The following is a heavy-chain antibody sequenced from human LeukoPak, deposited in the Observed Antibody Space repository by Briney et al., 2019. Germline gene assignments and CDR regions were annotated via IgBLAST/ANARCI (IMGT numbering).Heavy chain of an antibody. CDR3: ARKHYDILTGYQFFDY. D-gene: IGHD3-9*01. CDR1: GGSISNYY. J-gene: IGHJ4*02. Sequence: SETLSLTCTVSGGSISNYYWNWIRQPPGKGLEWIGYIYYTGSTNYNPSLKSRVTISVDTSKNQFSLKLSSVTAADTAVYYCARKHYDILTGYQFFDYWGQGTLVTVSS. V-gene: IGHV4-59*01. CDR2: IYYTGST.